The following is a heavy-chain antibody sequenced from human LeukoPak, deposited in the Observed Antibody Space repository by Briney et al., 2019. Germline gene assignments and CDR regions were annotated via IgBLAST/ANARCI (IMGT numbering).Heavy chain of an antibody. CDR2: ISSYNGNI. CDR1: GYTFPRYG. D-gene: IGHD4-23*01. Sequence: ASVQVSCKASGYTFPRYGISGVRPARGRGVEGMGWISSYNGNITYAQKFQGRVSMTTDTSTSTASMELRSLTSDDTAVYYCARATTVVTPGYYYYYMDVWGKGTTVTVSS. V-gene: IGHV1-18*01. CDR3: ARATTVVTPGYYYYYMDV. J-gene: IGHJ6*03.